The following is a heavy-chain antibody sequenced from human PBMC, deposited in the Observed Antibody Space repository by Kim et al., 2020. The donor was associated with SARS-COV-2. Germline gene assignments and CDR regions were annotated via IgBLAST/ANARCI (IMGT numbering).Heavy chain of an antibody. V-gene: IGHV1-8*01. Sequence: SVKVSCKASGYTFTSYDINWVRQATGQGLEWMGWMNPNSGNTGYAQKFQGRVTMTRNTSISTAYMALSSLRSEDTAVYYCASLGWGYSSSWFGYYYYMDVWGKGTTVTVSS. CDR1: GYTFTSYD. CDR2: MNPNSGNT. J-gene: IGHJ6*03. CDR3: ASLGWGYSSSWFGYYYYMDV. D-gene: IGHD6-13*01.